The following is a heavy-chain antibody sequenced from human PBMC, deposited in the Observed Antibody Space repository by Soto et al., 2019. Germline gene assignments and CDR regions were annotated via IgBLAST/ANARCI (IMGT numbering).Heavy chain of an antibody. CDR3: ARGGASSKWLDP. CDR2: IHDSGTT. Sequence: SETLSLTCTVSGGSISNYYWSWIRQPPGKGLEWIGLIHDSGTTNYNPSLKSRVTFSVDTSKNQFSLQLNSVIAADTAVYYCARGGASSKWLDPWGQGTLVTVS. J-gene: IGHJ5*02. D-gene: IGHD3-10*01. V-gene: IGHV4-59*01. CDR1: GGSISNYY.